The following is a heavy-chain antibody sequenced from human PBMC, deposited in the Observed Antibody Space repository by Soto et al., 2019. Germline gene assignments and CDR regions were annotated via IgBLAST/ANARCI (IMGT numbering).Heavy chain of an antibody. Sequence: SETLSLTCTVSGGSISSGGYYWSWIRQHPGKGLEWIGYIYYSGSTYYNPSLKSRVTISVDTSKNQFSLKLSSVTAADTAVYYCARAIYGSGSPFPGYYYYYYMDVWGKGTTVTVSS. D-gene: IGHD3-10*01. J-gene: IGHJ6*03. CDR2: IYYSGST. CDR1: GGSISSGGYY. CDR3: ARAIYGSGSPFPGYYYYYYMDV. V-gene: IGHV4-31*03.